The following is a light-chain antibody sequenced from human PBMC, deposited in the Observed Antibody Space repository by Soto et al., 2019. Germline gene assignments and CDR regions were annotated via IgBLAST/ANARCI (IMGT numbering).Light chain of an antibody. CDR1: QSVSTNS. Sequence: EIVLTQSPDTLSLSPGERATLSCRASQSVSTNSLAWYQQKPAQAPRLLIYGASRRAPGIPERFSGSGSGTDFTLTISRLEPEDFAVYYCQQYGSSPRTFGQGTKVDIK. J-gene: IGKJ1*01. CDR3: QQYGSSPRT. V-gene: IGKV3-20*01. CDR2: GAS.